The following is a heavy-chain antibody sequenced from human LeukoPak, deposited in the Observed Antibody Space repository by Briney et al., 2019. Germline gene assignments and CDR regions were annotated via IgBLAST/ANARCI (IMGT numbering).Heavy chain of an antibody. CDR2: FDPEDGET. J-gene: IGHJ4*02. D-gene: IGHD3-16*01. Sequence: ASVKVSCKVSGYTLTELSMHWVRQAPGKGREWMGGFDPEDGETIYAQKFQGRVTMTEDTSTDTAYMELSSLRSEDTAVYYCATGLYGAGGEFDYWGQGTLVTVSS. CDR1: GYTLTELS. V-gene: IGHV1-24*01. CDR3: ATGLYGAGGEFDY.